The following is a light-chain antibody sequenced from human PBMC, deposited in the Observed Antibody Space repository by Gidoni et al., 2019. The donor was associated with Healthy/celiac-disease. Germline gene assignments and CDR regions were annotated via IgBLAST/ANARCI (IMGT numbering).Light chain of an antibody. Sequence: DIVMTQSPDSLAVSLGERATINCKSSQSVLYSSNNKNYSAWYQQKPGQPPKLLIYWASTRESGVPDRFSGSGSGTDFTLTIRSLQAEDVAVYYCQQYYSTPPTFGGGTKVEIK. CDR1: QSVLYSSNNKNY. J-gene: IGKJ4*01. V-gene: IGKV4-1*01. CDR2: WAS. CDR3: QQYYSTPPT.